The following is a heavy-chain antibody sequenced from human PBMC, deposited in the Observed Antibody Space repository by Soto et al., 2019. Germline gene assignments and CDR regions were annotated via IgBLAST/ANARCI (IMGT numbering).Heavy chain of an antibody. CDR2: IYSGGST. J-gene: IGHJ4*02. D-gene: IGHD6-6*01. CDR3: ASMARGSSSPQLDY. Sequence: GGSLRLSCAASGFTVSSNYMSWVRQAPGKGLEWVSVIYSGGSTYYADSVKGRFTISRDNSKNTLYLQMNSLRAEDTAVYYCASMARGSSSPQLDYWGQGTLVTVSS. CDR1: GFTVSSNY. V-gene: IGHV3-66*01.